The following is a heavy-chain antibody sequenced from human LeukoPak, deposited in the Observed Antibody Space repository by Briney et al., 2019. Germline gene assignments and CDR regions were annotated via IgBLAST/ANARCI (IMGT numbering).Heavy chain of an antibody. J-gene: IGHJ5*02. CDR2: INTNTGNP. D-gene: IGHD6-13*01. CDR1: GYTFTSYA. Sequence: ASVKVSCKASGYTFTSYAMNWVRQAPGQGLEWMGWINTNTGNPTYAQGFTGRFVFSFDTSVSTAYLQIRSLKAEDTAVYYCARVSWSRGFWFDPWGQGTLVTVSS. CDR3: ARVSWSRGFWFDP. V-gene: IGHV7-4-1*02.